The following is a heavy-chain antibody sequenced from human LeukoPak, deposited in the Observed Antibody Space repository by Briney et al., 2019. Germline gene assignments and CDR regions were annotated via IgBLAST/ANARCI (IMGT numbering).Heavy chain of an antibody. V-gene: IGHV4-59*01. CDR1: GCSISSYY. Sequence: SETLSLTCTVSGCSISSYYLSWIRQPPGKGLEWIGDIYYSGSTNYNPSLKSRVTISVDTSKNQFSLKLSSVTAADTAAYYCARVLEICSGASCYDAFDIWGQGTMVTVSS. J-gene: IGHJ3*02. CDR2: IYYSGST. CDR3: ARVLEICSGASCYDAFDI. D-gene: IGHD2-15*01.